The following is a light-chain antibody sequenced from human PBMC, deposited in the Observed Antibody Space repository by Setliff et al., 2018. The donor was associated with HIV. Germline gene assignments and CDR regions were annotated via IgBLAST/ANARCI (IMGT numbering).Light chain of an antibody. CDR2: AAS. CDR1: QNISSS. V-gene: IGKV1-9*01. CDR3: QQLHSYPRT. Sequence: IQLTQSPSFLSASVGDRITITCRANQNISSSLTWYQQKPGTAPKLLIYAASTLYSGVPSRFTGGGSGTEFTLTISSLQPEDFATFYCQQLHSYPRTVGQGTRLEIK. J-gene: IGKJ5*01.